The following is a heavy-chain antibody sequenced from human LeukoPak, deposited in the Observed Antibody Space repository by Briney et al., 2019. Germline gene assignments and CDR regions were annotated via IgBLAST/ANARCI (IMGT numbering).Heavy chain of an antibody. J-gene: IGHJ4*02. CDR1: GFTVSNSY. CDR3: ARNYYDSSGYTARYFDY. V-gene: IGHV3-21*01. CDR2: ISSSSSYI. Sequence: PGGSLRLSCAASGFTVSNSYMSWVRQAPGKGLEWVSSISSSSSYIYYADSVKGRFTISRDNAKNSLYLQMNSLRAEDTAVYYCARNYYDSSGYTARYFDYWGQGTLVTVSS. D-gene: IGHD3-22*01.